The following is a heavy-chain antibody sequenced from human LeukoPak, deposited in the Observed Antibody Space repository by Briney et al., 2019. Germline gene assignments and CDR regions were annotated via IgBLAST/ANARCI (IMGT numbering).Heavy chain of an antibody. J-gene: IGHJ4*02. D-gene: IGHD6-19*01. CDR2: ISFTSGYI. Sequence: PGGSLRLSCAASGFPFSSYSMNWVRQAPGKGLEWVSSISFTSGYIYYADSVKGRFTISRDNAKNSLCLQMNSLRAEDTAVYYCARDRGSGWFDDIDYWGQGTLVTVSS. CDR3: ARDRGSGWFDDIDY. CDR1: GFPFSSYS. V-gene: IGHV3-21*01.